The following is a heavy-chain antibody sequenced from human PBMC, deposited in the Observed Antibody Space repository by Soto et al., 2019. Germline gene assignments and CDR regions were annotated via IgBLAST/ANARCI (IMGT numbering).Heavy chain of an antibody. CDR2: INPSGGST. CDR3: ARGGTVTDWAGSYFEL. D-gene: IGHD4-17*01. J-gene: IGHJ2*01. CDR1: GYTFTSYY. Sequence: QVQLVQSGAEVKKPGASVKVSCKASGYTFTSYYMHWVRQAPGQGLEWMGIINPSGGSTSYAQKFHGRVTKTRDTSTSTVYMELSSLRSEDTAVYYCARGGTVTDWAGSYFELLGRGTLVTVSP. V-gene: IGHV1-46*03.